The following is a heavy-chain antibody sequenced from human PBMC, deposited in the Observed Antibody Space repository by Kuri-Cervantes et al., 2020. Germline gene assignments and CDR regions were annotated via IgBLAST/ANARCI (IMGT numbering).Heavy chain of an antibody. CDR3: ARVSLAAADSDY. CDR1: GFTFSSYS. D-gene: IGHD6-13*01. CDR2: ISTISTYI. V-gene: IGHV3-21*01. J-gene: IGHJ4*02. Sequence: GGSLRLSCAASGFTFSSYSMNWVRQAPGKGLEWVSSISTISTYIYYADSVKGRFTISRDNAKNSLYLQMNSLRAEDTAVYYCARVSLAAADSDYWGQGTLVTVSS.